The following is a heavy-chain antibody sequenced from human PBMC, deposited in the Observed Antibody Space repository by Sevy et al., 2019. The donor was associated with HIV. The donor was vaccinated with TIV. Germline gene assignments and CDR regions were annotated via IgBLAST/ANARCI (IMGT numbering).Heavy chain of an antibody. CDR3: ARDGKASDLLNY. V-gene: IGHV3-21*01. CDR1: GFTFSTYS. CDR2: ISGSSNYI. D-gene: IGHD1-26*01. J-gene: IGHJ4*02. Sequence: GGSLRLSCAGFGFTFSTYSMNWVRQAPGKGLEWISFISGSSNYIYYADSVKGRFTISSDKVKDSLYLQMNSLRVEDTAVYFCARDGKASDLLNYWGQGTLVTVSS.